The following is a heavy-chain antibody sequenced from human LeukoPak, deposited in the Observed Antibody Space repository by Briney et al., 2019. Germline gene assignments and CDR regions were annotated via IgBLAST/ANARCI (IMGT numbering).Heavy chain of an antibody. CDR3: AGGSSSVGY. Sequence: KTGGSLRLSCVASGFIFSDYYMSWIRQTPGKGLEWISYISNSDNDIYYAGSVKGRFTISRDNTRNSLFLQMNSLRPDDTAVYYCAGGSSSVGYWGQGTLVTVSP. V-gene: IGHV3-11*01. CDR2: ISNSDNDI. J-gene: IGHJ4*02. CDR1: GFIFSDYY. D-gene: IGHD6-6*01.